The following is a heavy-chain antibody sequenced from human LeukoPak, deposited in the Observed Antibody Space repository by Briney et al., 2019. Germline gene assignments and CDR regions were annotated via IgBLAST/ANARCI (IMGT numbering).Heavy chain of an antibody. CDR1: GFTFSSYE. CDR3: ARVRRSPNWFDP. Sequence: PGGSLRLSCAASGFTFSSYEMNWVRQAPGKGLEWVSYISSSGSTIYYADSVKGRFTISTDNAKNSLYLQMNSLRAEDTAVYYCARVRRSPNWFDPWGQGTLVTVSS. D-gene: IGHD3-3*01. V-gene: IGHV3-48*03. CDR2: ISSSGSTI. J-gene: IGHJ5*02.